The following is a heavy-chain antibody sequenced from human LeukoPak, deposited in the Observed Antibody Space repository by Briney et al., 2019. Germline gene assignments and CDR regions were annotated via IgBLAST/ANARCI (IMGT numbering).Heavy chain of an antibody. CDR3: AKLGMPIDY. CDR2: ISGSGIST. Sequence: GGSLRLSCAASGFPFSSYAMSWVRQAPGKGLEWISTISGSGISTYDADSVKGRFTISRDNSKDTLYLQMNSLRAEDTAVYYCAKLGMPIDYWGQGALVTVSS. CDR1: GFPFSSYA. V-gene: IGHV3-23*01. J-gene: IGHJ4*02. D-gene: IGHD7-27*01.